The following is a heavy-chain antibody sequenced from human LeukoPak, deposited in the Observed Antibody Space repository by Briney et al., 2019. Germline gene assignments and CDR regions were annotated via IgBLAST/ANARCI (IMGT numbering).Heavy chain of an antibody. D-gene: IGHD6-6*01. Sequence: SETLSLTCTVSGGSISSGDYYWSWIRQPPGKGLEWIGYIYYSGSTYYNPSLKSRVTISVDTSKNQFSLKLSSVTAADTAVYYCARDRVIAARPYWYFDLWGRGTLVTVSS. CDR3: ARDRVIAARPYWYFDL. V-gene: IGHV4-30-4*01. CDR1: GGSISSGDYY. J-gene: IGHJ2*01. CDR2: IYYSGST.